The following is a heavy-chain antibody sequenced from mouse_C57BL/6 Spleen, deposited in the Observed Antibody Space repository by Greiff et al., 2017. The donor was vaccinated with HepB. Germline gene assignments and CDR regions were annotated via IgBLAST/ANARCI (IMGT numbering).Heavy chain of an antibody. Sequence: QVQLKESGAELVRPGASVTLSCKASGYTFTDYEMHWVKQTPVHGLEWIGAIDPETGGTAYNQKFKGKAILTADKSSSTSYMELRSLTSEDSAVYYCTRYHYDYDVDYWGQGTTRTVSS. CDR3: TRYHYDYDVDY. CDR2: IDPETGGT. J-gene: IGHJ2*01. CDR1: GYTFTDYE. V-gene: IGHV1-15*01. D-gene: IGHD2-4*01.